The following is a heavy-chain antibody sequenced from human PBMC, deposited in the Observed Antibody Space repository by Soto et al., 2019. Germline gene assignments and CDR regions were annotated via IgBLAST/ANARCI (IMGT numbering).Heavy chain of an antibody. Sequence: QVQLQESGPGLVRPSETLFLTCTVSSDSISSYYWIWILQSPGKGLEWIGYTDYSGNTNYNPSLKSRVTISGDTSKNQFSLRLSSVTAADTAVYYCARAVGDPLYYLDYWGQGTLVTVSS. V-gene: IGHV4-59*08. J-gene: IGHJ4*02. D-gene: IGHD6-19*01. CDR2: TDYSGNT. CDR1: SDSISSYY. CDR3: ARAVGDPLYYLDY.